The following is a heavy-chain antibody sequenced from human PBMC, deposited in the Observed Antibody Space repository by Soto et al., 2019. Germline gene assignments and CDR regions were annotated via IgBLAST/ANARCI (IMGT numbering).Heavy chain of an antibody. CDR2: IYYSGST. D-gene: IGHD2-15*01. CDR3: ARDLRICSGGSCYAYYYYGMDV. J-gene: IGHJ6*02. Sequence: QVQLKESGPGLVKPSETLSLTCTVSGGSISSYYWSWIRQPPGKGLEWIGYIYYSGSTNYNPSLKSRVTISVDTSKNQFSLKLSSVTAADTAVYYCARDLRICSGGSCYAYYYYGMDVWGQGTTVTVSS. CDR1: GGSISSYY. V-gene: IGHV4-59*01.